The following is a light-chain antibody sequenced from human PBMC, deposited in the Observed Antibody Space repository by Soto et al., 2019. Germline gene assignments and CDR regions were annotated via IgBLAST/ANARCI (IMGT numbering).Light chain of an antibody. V-gene: IGKV1-6*01. Sequence: AIQVTQSPSSLSASVGDRVTITCRASQGIRNELSWYQQKPGKAPKFLIFAASNLQSGVPSRFSGSGSFTDFTLTISSLQPEDFATYFCLQDDDYPFTFGGGTKVEIK. J-gene: IGKJ4*01. CDR1: QGIRNE. CDR2: AAS. CDR3: LQDDDYPFT.